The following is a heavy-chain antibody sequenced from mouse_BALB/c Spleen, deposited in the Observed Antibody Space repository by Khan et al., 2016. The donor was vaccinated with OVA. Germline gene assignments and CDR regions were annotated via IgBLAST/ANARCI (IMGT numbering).Heavy chain of an antibody. V-gene: IGHV2-6-1*01. CDR1: GFSLTNYG. CDR2: IWSDGST. CDR3: ARQPYYHYNIMDY. Sequence: QVQLKESGPGLVAPSQSLSITCPISGFSLTNYGVHWVRQPPGKGLEWLVVIWSDGSTTYNSALKSRLTISKDNSESQVFLKMNSLQTDDTAMYFCARQPYYHYNIMDYWGQGTSVTVSS. J-gene: IGHJ4*01. D-gene: IGHD2-10*01.